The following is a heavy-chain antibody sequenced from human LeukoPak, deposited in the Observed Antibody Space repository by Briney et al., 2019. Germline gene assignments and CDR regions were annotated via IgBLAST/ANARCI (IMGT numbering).Heavy chain of an antibody. CDR3: ARGPNFGDYVDFLDS. Sequence: GGSLRLSCAASGFTFSSHWMTWVRLAPGKGLEWVANIKQGGSQKYYVDSVKGRFTISRDDAKSTLFLHMNNLRAEDSALYYCARGPNFGDYVDFLDSWGQGTLVTVSS. V-gene: IGHV3-7*01. D-gene: IGHD4-17*01. CDR1: GFTFSSHW. J-gene: IGHJ4*02. CDR2: IKQGGSQK.